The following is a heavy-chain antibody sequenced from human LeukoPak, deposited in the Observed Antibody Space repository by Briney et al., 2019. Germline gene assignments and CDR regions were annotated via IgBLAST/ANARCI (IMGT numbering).Heavy chain of an antibody. V-gene: IGHV3-21*01. J-gene: IGHJ6*04. CDR3: ARSGPIYYYYYYGMDV. CDR2: ISSSSSYI. D-gene: IGHD2-2*02. Sequence: GGSLRLSCAASGFTFSSYSMNWVRQAPGKGLGWVSSISSSSSYIYYADSVKGRFTISRDNAKNSLYLQMNSLRAEDTAVYYCARSGPIYYYYYYGMDVWGKGTTVTVSS. CDR1: GFTFSSYS.